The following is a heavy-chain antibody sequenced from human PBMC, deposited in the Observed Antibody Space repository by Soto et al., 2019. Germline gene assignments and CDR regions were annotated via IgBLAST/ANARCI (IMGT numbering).Heavy chain of an antibody. D-gene: IGHD3-3*02. CDR2: IDPSDYYS. J-gene: IGHJ6*02. CDR3: ARHFPLPTDLQFYYYYYYGVDV. Sequence: GESLKISCKASGYNFTTFWISWMRQVPGKGLEWMGRIDPSDYYSNYSPSFQGHITISADKSINTAYLHFSNLKASDTAVYYCARHFPLPTDLQFYYYYYYGVDVWGHGTAVTVS. CDR1: GYNFTTFW. V-gene: IGHV5-10-1*01.